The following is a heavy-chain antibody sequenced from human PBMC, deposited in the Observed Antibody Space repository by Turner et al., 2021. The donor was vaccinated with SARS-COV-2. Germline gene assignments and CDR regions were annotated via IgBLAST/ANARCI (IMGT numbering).Heavy chain of an antibody. D-gene: IGHD3-10*01. CDR1: GFTFDDYV. J-gene: IGHJ6*02. Sequence: EVQLVESGGGLVQPGRSLRLSSSASGFTFDDYVMHWVRRAPGKGLEWVSGISWNSGSIGYADSVKGRFIISRDNAKNSLYMQMNSLRAEDTALYYCAKDMVRGIIDYYYGMDVWGQGTTVTVSS. V-gene: IGHV3-9*01. CDR3: AKDMVRGIIDYYYGMDV. CDR2: ISWNSGSI.